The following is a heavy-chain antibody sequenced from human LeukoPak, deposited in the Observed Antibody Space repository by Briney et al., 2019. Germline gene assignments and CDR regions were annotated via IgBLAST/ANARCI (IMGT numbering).Heavy chain of an antibody. CDR3: ARVNFRSRAFDI. J-gene: IGHJ3*02. Sequence: GGSLRLSCAASGFTFSTYTMNWVRQAPGKGLEWVANIKQDGSEKFYVDSVRGRFTISRDNSKYSLYLQMNSLRVEDTAVYYCARVNFRSRAFDIWGQGTMVTVSS. CDR1: GFTFSTYT. V-gene: IGHV3-7*01. CDR2: IKQDGSEK.